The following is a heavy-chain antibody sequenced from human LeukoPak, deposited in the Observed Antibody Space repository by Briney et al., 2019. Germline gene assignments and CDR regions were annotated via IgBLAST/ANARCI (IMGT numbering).Heavy chain of an antibody. Sequence: GGSLRLSCATSGFPFSGYAMSWVRQAPGKGLEWVSAISGSGDSTYYADSVKGRFTISRDNSKNTLYLQMNSLRAEDTAVYYCARDWYSSGCYTSFDIWGQGTMVTVSS. CDR2: ISGSGDST. CDR1: GFPFSGYA. CDR3: ARDWYSSGCYTSFDI. D-gene: IGHD6-19*01. V-gene: IGHV3-23*01. J-gene: IGHJ3*02.